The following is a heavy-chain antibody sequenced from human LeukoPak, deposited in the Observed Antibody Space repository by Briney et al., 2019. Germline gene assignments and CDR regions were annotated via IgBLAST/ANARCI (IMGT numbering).Heavy chain of an antibody. CDR3: ARPKYSSSWYHPFFDY. D-gene: IGHD6-13*01. Sequence: ASVKVSCKASGYTFTGYYMHWVRQAPGQGLEWMGWINTNSGGTNYAQKFQGRVTITRDTSISTAYMEQSRLRSDDTAVYYCARPKYSSSWYHPFFDYWGQGTLVTVSS. CDR2: INTNSGGT. J-gene: IGHJ4*02. CDR1: GYTFTGYY. V-gene: IGHV1-2*02.